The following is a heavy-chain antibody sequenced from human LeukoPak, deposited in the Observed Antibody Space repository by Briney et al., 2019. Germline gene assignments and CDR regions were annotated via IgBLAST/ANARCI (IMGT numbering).Heavy chain of an antibody. V-gene: IGHV4-61*02. Sequence: PSETLSLTRTVSGGSISSGSYYWSWIRQPAGKGLEWIGRIYTSGSTNYNPSLKSRVTISVDTSKNQFSLKLSSVTAADTAVYYCARVLGATIGYWGQGTLVTVSS. D-gene: IGHD1-26*01. CDR3: ARVLGATIGY. CDR1: GGSISSGSYY. J-gene: IGHJ4*02. CDR2: IYTSGST.